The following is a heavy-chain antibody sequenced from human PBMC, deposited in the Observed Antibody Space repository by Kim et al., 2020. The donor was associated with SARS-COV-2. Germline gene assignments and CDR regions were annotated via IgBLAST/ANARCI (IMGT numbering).Heavy chain of an antibody. Sequence: GRSLRLSCAASGLTFSSYGMYWARQTPGKGLEWVAFISYDGSNQYYADSVKGRFTISRDNSKKMLYLQMNSLRAEDTAVYFCAKGAMGRGADRDYWGQGTLVTVSS. CDR1: GLTFSSYG. D-gene: IGHD3-10*01. V-gene: IGHV3-30*18. CDR2: ISYDGSNQ. J-gene: IGHJ4*02. CDR3: AKGAMGRGADRDY.